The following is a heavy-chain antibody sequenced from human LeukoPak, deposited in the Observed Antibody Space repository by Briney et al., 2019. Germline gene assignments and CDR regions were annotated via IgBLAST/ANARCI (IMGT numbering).Heavy chain of an antibody. J-gene: IGHJ4*02. CDR3: ARGGSSTYIDY. CDR1: GFTFTSYG. D-gene: IGHD2-2*01. Sequence: GASVKVSCKASGFTFTSYGFTWVRQAPGQGLEWMGWISGYNGNTNYAQKLQGRVTMTTDTSTRTAYMELRSLRSDDTAVYYCARGGSSTYIDYWGQGTLVTVSS. V-gene: IGHV1-18*01. CDR2: ISGYNGNT.